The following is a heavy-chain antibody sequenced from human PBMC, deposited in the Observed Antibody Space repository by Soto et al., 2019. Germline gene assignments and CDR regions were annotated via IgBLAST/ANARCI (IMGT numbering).Heavy chain of an antibody. J-gene: IGHJ4*02. CDR2: IYYSGST. Sequence: QLQLQESGPGLVKPSETLSLTCTVSGGSISSSSYYWGWIRQPPGKGLEWIGRIYYSGSTYYNPSLTRRVTISVDTSKNQFSLKLSSVTAADTAVYYCATVWGQDWGQGTLVTVSS. V-gene: IGHV4-39*01. D-gene: IGHD3-16*01. CDR3: ATVWGQD. CDR1: GGSISSSSYY.